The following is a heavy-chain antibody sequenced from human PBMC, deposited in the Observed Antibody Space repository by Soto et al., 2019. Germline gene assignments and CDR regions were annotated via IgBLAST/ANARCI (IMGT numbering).Heavy chain of an antibody. V-gene: IGHV3-23*01. J-gene: IGHJ6*03. CDR2: ISGNSAIT. Sequence: GGSLRLSCVASGFSFNPYVMAWVRQAPGKGLEWVSAISGNSAITYYADSMKGRFTISRDNSKNTLYLQMNSLRAEDTAVYYCAKRYDYSNYFFGSADVHYYMDVWGKGTTVTVSS. D-gene: IGHD4-4*01. CDR3: AKRYDYSNYFFGSADVHYYMDV. CDR1: GFSFNPYV.